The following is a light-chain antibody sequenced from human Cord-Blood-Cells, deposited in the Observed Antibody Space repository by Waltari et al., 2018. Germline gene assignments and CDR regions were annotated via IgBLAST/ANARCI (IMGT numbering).Light chain of an antibody. Sequence: DIVMTQSPDSLAVSLGERATINCKSSQSVLYSSNNKNYLAWYQQKPGQPPKLLIYWASTRESGVPDRFGGSGSGTDFTLTISSLQAEDVAVYYCQQYYGTPYTFGQGTKLEIK. CDR2: WAS. V-gene: IGKV4-1*01. J-gene: IGKJ2*01. CDR1: QSVLYSSNNKNY. CDR3: QQYYGTPYT.